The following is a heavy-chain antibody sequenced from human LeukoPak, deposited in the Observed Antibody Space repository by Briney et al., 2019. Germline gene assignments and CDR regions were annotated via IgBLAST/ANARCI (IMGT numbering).Heavy chain of an antibody. Sequence: PSQTLSLTCTVSGGSISSGDYYWSWIRQPPGKGLEWIGYIYYSGGTYYNPSLKSRVTISVDTSKNQFSLKLSSVTAADTAVYYCARVNFYDSSGTDWFDPWGQGTLVTVSS. CDR2: IYYSGGT. CDR1: GGSISSGDYY. CDR3: ARVNFYDSSGTDWFDP. J-gene: IGHJ5*02. V-gene: IGHV4-30-4*01. D-gene: IGHD3-22*01.